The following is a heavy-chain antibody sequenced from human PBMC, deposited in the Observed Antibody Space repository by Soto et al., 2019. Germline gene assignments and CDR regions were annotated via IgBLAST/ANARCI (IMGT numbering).Heavy chain of an antibody. V-gene: IGHV1-69*06. J-gene: IGHJ4*02. Sequence: QVQLVQSGAEVKKPGSSVKVSCKASGGTFSSYAISWVRQAPGQGLEWMGGIIPIFGTANYAQKFQGRVTITADKSTSTAYMELRSLRSEDTAVYSCGAGNSEGYTDYWGQGTLVTVSS. CDR1: GGTFSSYA. CDR2: IIPIFGTA. D-gene: IGHD4-4*01. CDR3: GAGNSEGYTDY.